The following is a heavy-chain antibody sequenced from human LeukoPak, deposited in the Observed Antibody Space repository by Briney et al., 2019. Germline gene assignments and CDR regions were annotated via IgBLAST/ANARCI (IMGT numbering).Heavy chain of an antibody. J-gene: IGHJ6*03. D-gene: IGHD1-1*01. Sequence: GASVKVSCKASGYTFTTYYIQWVRQAPGQRLEWLGLINPTTGSTNYAQKFQGRVTMTRDMSTGTVYMEVSRLRSEDTAVYYCARDPGLTTDYYYMDVWGKGTTVTVSS. CDR2: INPTTGST. CDR3: ARDPGLTTDYYYMDV. CDR1: GYTFTTYY. V-gene: IGHV1-46*01.